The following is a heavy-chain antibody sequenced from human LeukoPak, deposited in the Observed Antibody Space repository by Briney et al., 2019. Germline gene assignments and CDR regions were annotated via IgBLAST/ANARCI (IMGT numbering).Heavy chain of an antibody. CDR2: IYHSGST. V-gene: IGHV4-38-2*02. J-gene: IGHJ4*02. D-gene: IGHD6-6*01. CDR3: ARDSSSSPADFDY. CDR1: DYSISSSYY. Sequence: PSETLSLTCTVSDYSISSSYYWGWIRQPPGTGLEWFGIIYHSGSTYYNPSLKSRVTISVDTSKNQFSLKLSSVTAADTAVYYCARDSSSSPADFDYWGQGTLVTVSS.